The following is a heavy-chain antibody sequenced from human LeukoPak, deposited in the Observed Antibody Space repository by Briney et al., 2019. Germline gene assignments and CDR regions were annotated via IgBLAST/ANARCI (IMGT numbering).Heavy chain of an antibody. J-gene: IGHJ6*02. CDR1: GGSFSGYY. CDR2: INHSGST. CDR3: ARAQQQRGAGMDV. Sequence: NPSETLSLTCAVYGGSFSGYYWSWIRQPPGKGLEWIGEINHSGSTNYNPSLKSRVTISVDTSKNQFSLKLSSVTAADTAVYYCARAQQQRGAGMDVWGQGTTVTVSS. V-gene: IGHV4-34*01. D-gene: IGHD6-13*01.